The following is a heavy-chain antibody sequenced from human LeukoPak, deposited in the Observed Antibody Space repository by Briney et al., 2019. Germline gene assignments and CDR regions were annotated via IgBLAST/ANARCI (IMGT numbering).Heavy chain of an antibody. D-gene: IGHD3-3*01. J-gene: IGHJ4*02. CDR2: IYYSGTT. V-gene: IGHV4-39*01. CDR1: GGSISSSSYS. Sequence: PETLSLTCTVSGGSISSSSYSWGWIRQPPGKGLEWIGSIYYSGTTYYNPSLKSRVTISVDTSKIQFSLKLSSVAATDTAVYFCARLRFDFWSGYTHPYFDYWGQGTLVTVSS. CDR3: ARLRFDFWSGYTHPYFDY.